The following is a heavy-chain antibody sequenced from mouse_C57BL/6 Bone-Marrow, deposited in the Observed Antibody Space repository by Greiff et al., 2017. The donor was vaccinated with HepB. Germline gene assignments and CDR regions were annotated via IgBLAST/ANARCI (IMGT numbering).Heavy chain of an antibody. CDR1: GFTFSDYG. Sequence: EVHLVESGGGLVKPGGSLKLSCAASGFTFSDYGMHWVRQAPEKGLEWVAYISSGSSTIYYADTVKGRFTISRDNAKNTLFLQMTSLRSEDTAMYYCAIYYDYDGYAMDYWGQGTSVTVSS. D-gene: IGHD2-4*01. J-gene: IGHJ4*01. CDR3: AIYYDYDGYAMDY. V-gene: IGHV5-17*01. CDR2: ISSGSSTI.